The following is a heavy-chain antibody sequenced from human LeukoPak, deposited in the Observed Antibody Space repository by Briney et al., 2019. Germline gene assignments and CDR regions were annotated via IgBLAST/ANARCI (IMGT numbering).Heavy chain of an antibody. V-gene: IGHV4-59*08. D-gene: IGHD3-16*01. CDR2: VYNSGDT. CDR1: GGSTSSDY. CDR3: ARLKLGAYLDL. Sequence: PSETLSLTCTVSGGSTSSDYWSWIRQSPGKGLEWVGYVYNSGDTGKNPSLKSRVTILLDTSKNQCSLKLTSASAADTAVYYCARLKLGAYLDLWGRGTLVTVSS. J-gene: IGHJ2*01.